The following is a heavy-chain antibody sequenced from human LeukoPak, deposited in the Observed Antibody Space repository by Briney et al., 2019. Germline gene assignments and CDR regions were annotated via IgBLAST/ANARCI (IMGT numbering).Heavy chain of an antibody. CDR3: ARGSYDTSGGGANWFDP. CDR2: VIPDNGVT. CDR1: GYTFTDYY. Sequence: GASVKVSCKSSGYTFTDYYVHWVRQAPGQGLEWMGWVIPDNGVTNYAQNFQGRVTMTRDTSISTAYLELNRLRSDDTAVYYCARGSYDTSGGGANWFDPWGQGTLVTVSS. J-gene: IGHJ5*02. D-gene: IGHD3-22*01. V-gene: IGHV1-2*02.